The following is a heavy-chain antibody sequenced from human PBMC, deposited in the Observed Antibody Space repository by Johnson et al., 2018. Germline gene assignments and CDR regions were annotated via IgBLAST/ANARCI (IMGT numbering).Heavy chain of an antibody. D-gene: IGHD2-2*01. Sequence: QVQLVESGGGVVQPGRSLRLSCAASGFTFSSYAMHWVRPAPGKGLEWVAVISYGGSNKYYADSVKGRFTISRDNSKNTLYLQMNSRRAEDTAVYYCARLGRSTYYYYYYMDVWGKGTTVTVSS. J-gene: IGHJ6*03. CDR1: GFTFSSYA. V-gene: IGHV3-30-3*01. CDR3: ARLGRSTYYYYYYMDV. CDR2: ISYGGSNK.